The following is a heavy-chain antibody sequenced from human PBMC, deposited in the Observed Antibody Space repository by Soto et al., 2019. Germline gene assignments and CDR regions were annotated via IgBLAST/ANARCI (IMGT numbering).Heavy chain of an antibody. D-gene: IGHD2-15*01. CDR3: AQVRGVVALDGYFDC. CDR2: ISGSGGST. Sequence: EVQLVESGGGLVQAGGSLRLSCAVFGFTFSSYEMNWVRQAPGKGLEWVSGISGSGGSTYYADSVKGRFTISRDNSKNTLYLQMNSLRAEDTAVYFCAQVRGVVALDGYFDCWGQGTLVTVSS. CDR1: GFTFSSYE. V-gene: IGHV3-23*04. J-gene: IGHJ4*02.